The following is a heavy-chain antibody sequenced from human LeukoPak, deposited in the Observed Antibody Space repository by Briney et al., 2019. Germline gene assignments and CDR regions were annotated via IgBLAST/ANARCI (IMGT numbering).Heavy chain of an antibody. CDR1: GFTDSSNY. D-gene: IGHD5-18*01. J-gene: IGHJ4*02. Sequence: GGSLRLSCAASGFTDSSNYMSWVRQAPGKGLEWVSVIYSGGSTYYADSVKGRFTISRDNSKNTLYLQMNSLRAEDTAVYYCARGAGYSYGSPFDYWGQGTLVTVSS. V-gene: IGHV3-66*01. CDR2: IYSGGST. CDR3: ARGAGYSYGSPFDY.